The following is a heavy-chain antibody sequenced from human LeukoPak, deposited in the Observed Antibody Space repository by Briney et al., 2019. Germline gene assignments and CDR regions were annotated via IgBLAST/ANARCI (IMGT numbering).Heavy chain of an antibody. CDR2: INGDVSTT. V-gene: IGHV3-74*03. J-gene: IGHJ5*02. D-gene: IGHD2-21*02. CDR3: ARLSGGYSKFDL. Sequence: GESLRLSCAASGFTFSSCWMHLVRQAPGTGLFSFSRINGDVSTTKYADSVKGRFTLSRDSAENTLFLQMNSLRAEDTAVYYCARLSGGYSKFDLWGQGTLVTVSS. CDR1: GFTFSSCW.